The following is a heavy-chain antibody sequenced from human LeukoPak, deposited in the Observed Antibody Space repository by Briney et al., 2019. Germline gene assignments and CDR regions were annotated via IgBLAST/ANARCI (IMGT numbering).Heavy chain of an antibody. V-gene: IGHV4-59*12. J-gene: IGHJ5*02. CDR2: IYYSGST. D-gene: IGHD6-13*01. CDR1: GGSISSYY. CDR3: AREGEGIAAAGTGNWFDP. Sequence: PSETLSLTCTVSGGSISSYYWSWIRQPPGKGLEWIGYIYYSGSTNYNPSLKSRVTISVDTSKNQFSLKLSSVTAADTAVYYCAREGEGIAAAGTGNWFDPWGQGTLVTVSS.